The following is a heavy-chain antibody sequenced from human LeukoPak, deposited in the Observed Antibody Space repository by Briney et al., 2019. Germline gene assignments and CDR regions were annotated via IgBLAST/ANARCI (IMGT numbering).Heavy chain of an antibody. CDR1: GFTFSDYY. J-gene: IGHJ4*02. D-gene: IGHD1-26*01. Sequence: PGGSLRLSCAASGFTFSDYYMSWIRQAPGKGLEWISYISSSATTIYYADSVKGRFTISRDNAKNSLYLQMNSLRAEDTAVYYCARDLWELHIDYWGQGTLVTVSS. CDR3: ARDLWELHIDY. CDR2: ISSSATTI. V-gene: IGHV3-11*04.